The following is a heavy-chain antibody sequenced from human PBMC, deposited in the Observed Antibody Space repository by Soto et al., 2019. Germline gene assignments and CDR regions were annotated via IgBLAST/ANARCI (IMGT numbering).Heavy chain of an antibody. V-gene: IGHV4-59*08. CDR3: ARHYHTGNNWNYFDY. CDR2: IFYSGGT. D-gene: IGHD1-1*01. Sequence: QVQLQESGPGLVKPSETVSLNCTVSGGSISSYYWGWIRQPPGKGLEWIGYIFYSGGTKYNPSLQSPVTISVDTSKNHFSLKLTSVTAADTAVYFCARHYHTGNNWNYFDYWGRGALVTVSS. J-gene: IGHJ4*02. CDR1: GGSISSYY.